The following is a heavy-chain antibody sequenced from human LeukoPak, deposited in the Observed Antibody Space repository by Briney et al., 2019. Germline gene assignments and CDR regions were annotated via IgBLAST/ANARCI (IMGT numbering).Heavy chain of an antibody. CDR1: GGTFSSYA. CDR3: ARDPGVTTVRGVIGGFDY. Sequence: GASAKVSCKASGGTFSSYAISWVRQAPGQGLEWMGRIIPILGIANYAQKFQGRVTITADKSTSTAYMELSSLRSEDTAVYYCARDPGVTTVRGVIGGFDYWGQGTLVTVSS. CDR2: IIPILGIA. J-gene: IGHJ4*02. V-gene: IGHV1-69*04. D-gene: IGHD3-10*01.